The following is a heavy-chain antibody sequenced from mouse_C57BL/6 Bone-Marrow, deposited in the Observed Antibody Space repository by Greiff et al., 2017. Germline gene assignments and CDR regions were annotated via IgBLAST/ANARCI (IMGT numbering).Heavy chain of an antibody. Sequence: VQLQQSGAELARPGASVKLSCKASGYTFTSYGISWVKQRTGQGLEWIGDIYPRSGNTYYNEKFKGKATLTADKSSSTAYMELRSLTSEDSAVYFCARPITTVVATPFGYWGQGTLVSVSA. D-gene: IGHD1-1*01. J-gene: IGHJ3*01. V-gene: IGHV1-81*01. CDR1: GYTFTSYG. CDR3: ARPITTVVATPFGY. CDR2: IYPRSGNT.